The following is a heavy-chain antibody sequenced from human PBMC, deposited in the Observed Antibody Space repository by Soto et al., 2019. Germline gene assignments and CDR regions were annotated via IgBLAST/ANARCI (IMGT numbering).Heavy chain of an antibody. D-gene: IGHD1-26*01. V-gene: IGHV1-18*01. CDR3: ARHSGSYYFFDY. Sequence: QVQLVQSGAEVKKPGASVKVSCETSRYTFTSYPISWVRQAPGQGLEWLGWISAYNGNSYYAQKVRDRVTMTTDTSTSTAYMELRSLRSDDTAVYFCARHSGSYYFFDYWGQGTLVTVSS. CDR2: ISAYNGNS. J-gene: IGHJ4*02. CDR1: RYTFTSYP.